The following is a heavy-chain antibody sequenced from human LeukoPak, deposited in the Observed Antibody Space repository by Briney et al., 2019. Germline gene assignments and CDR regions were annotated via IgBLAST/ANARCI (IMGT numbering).Heavy chain of an antibody. CDR2: IIPILGIA. V-gene: IGHV1-69*04. J-gene: IGHJ5*02. D-gene: IGHD7-27*01. Sequence: SVKVSCKASGGTFSSYAISWVRQAPGQGLEWMGRIIPILGIANYAQKFQGRVTITADKSTSTAYMELSSLRSEDTAVYYCARHWGRDNWFDPWGQGTLVTVSS. CDR3: ARHWGRDNWFDP. CDR1: GGTFSSYA.